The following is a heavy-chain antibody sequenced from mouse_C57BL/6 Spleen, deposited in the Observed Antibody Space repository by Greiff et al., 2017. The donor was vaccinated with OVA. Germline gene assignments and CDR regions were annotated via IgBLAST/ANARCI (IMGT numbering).Heavy chain of an antibody. CDR3: ARPPYYYGSSHWYFDV. V-gene: IGHV1-52*01. D-gene: IGHD1-1*01. CDR1: GYTITSYW. J-gene: IGHJ1*03. Sequence: QVQLQQPGAELVRPGSSVKLSCKASGYTITSYWMHWVKQRPIQGLEWIGNIDPSDSETHYNQKFKDKATLTVDKSSSTAYMQLSSLTSEDSAVYYCARPPYYYGSSHWYFDVWGTGTTVTVSS. CDR2: IDPSDSET.